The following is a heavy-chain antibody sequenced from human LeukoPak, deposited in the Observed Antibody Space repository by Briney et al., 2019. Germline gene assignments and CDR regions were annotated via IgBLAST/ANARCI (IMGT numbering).Heavy chain of an antibody. Sequence: ASVKVSCKASGYTFTSYGISWVRQAPGQGLEWMGWISAYNGNTNYAQKFQGRVTITADESTSTAYMELSSLRSEDTAVYYCARGSYGPGDWYFDLWGRGTLVTVSS. J-gene: IGHJ2*01. V-gene: IGHV1-18*01. CDR1: GYTFTSYG. CDR3: ARGSYGPGDWYFDL. CDR2: ISAYNGNT. D-gene: IGHD5-18*01.